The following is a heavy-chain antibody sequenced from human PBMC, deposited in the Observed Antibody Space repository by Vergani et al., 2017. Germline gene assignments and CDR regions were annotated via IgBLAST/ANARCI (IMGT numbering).Heavy chain of an antibody. CDR3: AREDDYGGESLFDY. J-gene: IGHJ4*02. D-gene: IGHD4-23*01. V-gene: IGHV3-33*01. CDR1: GFTSSSYG. Sequence: QVQLVESGGGVVQPGRSLRLSCAASGFTSSSYGMNWVRQAPGKGLEWVAVIWYDGSNKYYADSVKGRFTISRDNSKNTLYLQMNSLRAEDTAVYYCAREDDYGGESLFDYWGQGTLVTVSS. CDR2: IWYDGSNK.